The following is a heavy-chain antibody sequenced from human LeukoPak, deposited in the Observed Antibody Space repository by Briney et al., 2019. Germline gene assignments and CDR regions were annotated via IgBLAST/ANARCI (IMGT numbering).Heavy chain of an antibody. CDR1: GGTFSGYA. CDR2: IIPIFGTA. V-gene: IGHV1-69*05. CDR3: ARDRYYDSSGIRGDWFDP. D-gene: IGHD3-22*01. J-gene: IGHJ5*02. Sequence: SVKVSYKASGGTFSGYAISWVRQAPGQGLEWMGGIIPIFGTANYAQKFQGRVTITTDESTSTAYMELSSLRSEDTAVYYCARDRYYDSSGIRGDWFDPWGQGALVTVSS.